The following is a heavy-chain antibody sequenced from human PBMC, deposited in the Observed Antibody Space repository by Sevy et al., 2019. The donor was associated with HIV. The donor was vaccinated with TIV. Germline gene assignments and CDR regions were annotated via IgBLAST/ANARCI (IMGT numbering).Heavy chain of an antibody. D-gene: IGHD6-13*01. CDR2: IKQDGSVK. CDR3: VRAVATDGSF. Sequence: GGSLRLSCAASGFSLNNYWMSWVRQAPGKGLEGVANIKQDGSVKYYVDSVKGRFTISKDNAMNFLYLQMNGLRAEDTALYYCVRAVATDGSFWGQGTLVTVSS. CDR1: GFSLNNYW. J-gene: IGHJ4*02. V-gene: IGHV3-7*03.